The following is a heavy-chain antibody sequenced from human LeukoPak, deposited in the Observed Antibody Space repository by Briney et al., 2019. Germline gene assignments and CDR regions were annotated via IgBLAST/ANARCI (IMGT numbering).Heavy chain of an antibody. D-gene: IGHD2-15*01. CDR1: GGSISSYY. CDR2: IYYSGST. J-gene: IGHJ4*02. Sequence: SETLSLTCTVSGGSISSYYWSWIRQPPGKGLEWIGYIYYSGSTNYNPSLKSRVTISVDTSKNQFSLKLSSVTAADTAVYYCARLDCSGGSCYSGVDYWGQGTLVTVSS. V-gene: IGHV4-59*08. CDR3: ARLDCSGGSCYSGVDY.